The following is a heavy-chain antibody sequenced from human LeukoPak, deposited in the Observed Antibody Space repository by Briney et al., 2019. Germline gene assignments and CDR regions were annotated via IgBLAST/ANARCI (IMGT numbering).Heavy chain of an antibody. CDR3: ARGGLPRENWFDP. J-gene: IGHJ5*02. CDR1: DGSISTYY. V-gene: IGHV4-4*07. CDR2: IYTTGST. Sequence: SETLSLTCTVPDGSISTYYWSWIRQPARKGLEWIGRIYTTGSTNYDPSLKSRVTMSVDTSKNQFSLKLSSVTAADTAVYYCARGGLPRENWFDPWGQGTLVTVSS. D-gene: IGHD1-26*01.